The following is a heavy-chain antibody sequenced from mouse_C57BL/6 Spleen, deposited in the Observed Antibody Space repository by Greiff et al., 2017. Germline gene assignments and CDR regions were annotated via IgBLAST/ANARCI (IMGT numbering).Heavy chain of an antibody. CDR1: GYTFTSYW. Sequence: VQLVESGAELAKPGASVKLSCKASGYTFTSYWMHWVKQRPGQGLEWIGYINPSSGYTKYNQKFKDKATLTADKSSSTAYMQLSSLTYEDSAVYYCARANWDVREAMDYWGQGTSVTVSS. CDR2: INPSSGYT. D-gene: IGHD4-1*02. V-gene: IGHV1-7*01. J-gene: IGHJ4*01. CDR3: ARANWDVREAMDY.